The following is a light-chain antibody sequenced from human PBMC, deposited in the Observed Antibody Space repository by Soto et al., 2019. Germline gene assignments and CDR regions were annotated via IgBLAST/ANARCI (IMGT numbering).Light chain of an antibody. CDR3: SSYAGSSNFWV. CDR2: EVS. Sequence: QSVLTQPPSASGSPGQSVTISCTGTSSDVGGYNFVSWYQQHPGKAPKLMIYEVSKRPSGVPDRFSGSKSGNTASLTVSGLQAEDEADYYCSSYAGSSNFWVFGGGTQLTVL. J-gene: IGLJ3*02. V-gene: IGLV2-8*01. CDR1: SSDVGGYNF.